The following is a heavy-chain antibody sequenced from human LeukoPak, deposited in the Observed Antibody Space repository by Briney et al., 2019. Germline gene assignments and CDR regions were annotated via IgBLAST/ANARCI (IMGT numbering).Heavy chain of an antibody. V-gene: IGHV2-5*02. Sequence: SGPTLVTPTQTLTPSCVFSGISLSSSGLRVSCIRQLAGTIIEWLALINWDDEQRYSPSLKSTLTITKDTSKNQVVLTMTNMDPVDTATYYCAHGLGGSYYSGRSGYFDYWGQGTLVTVSS. J-gene: IGHJ4*02. CDR2: INWDDEQ. CDR3: AHGLGGSYYSGRSGYFDY. CDR1: GISLSSSGLR. D-gene: IGHD1-26*01.